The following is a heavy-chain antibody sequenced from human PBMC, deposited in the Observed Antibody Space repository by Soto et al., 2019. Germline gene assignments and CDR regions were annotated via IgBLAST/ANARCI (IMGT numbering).Heavy chain of an antibody. V-gene: IGHV1-69*13. D-gene: IGHD2-2*01. CDR1: GGSFSSYA. Sequence: SVKVSCKAFGGSFSSYAISWVRQAPGQGLEWMGGIIPIFGTANYAQKFQGRVTITADESTSTAYMELSSLRSEDTAVYYCARAPVVVVPAAIVYYYYYGMDVWGQGTTVTVSS. J-gene: IGHJ6*02. CDR3: ARAPVVVVPAAIVYYYYYGMDV. CDR2: IIPIFGTA.